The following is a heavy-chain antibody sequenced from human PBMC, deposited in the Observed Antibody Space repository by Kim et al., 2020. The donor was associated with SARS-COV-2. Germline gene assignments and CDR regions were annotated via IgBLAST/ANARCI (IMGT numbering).Heavy chain of an antibody. CDR2: ISNAHTI. CDR3: ATNAWSQEKRRVS. CDR1: GLTLSSYA. D-gene: IGHD3-3*01. V-gene: IGHV3-48*02. J-gene: IGHJ1*01. Sequence: GGSLRLSCVASGLTLSSYAMNWVRQSPGKGLECLAYISNAHTIYYADSVKGRFTISRDNGRNSLFLQMNSLSEGDTAVYFCATNAWSQEKRRVSWGQGTLVTVSS.